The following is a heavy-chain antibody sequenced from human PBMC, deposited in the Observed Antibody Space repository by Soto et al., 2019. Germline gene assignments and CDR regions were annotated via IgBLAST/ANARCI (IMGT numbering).Heavy chain of an antibody. CDR1: SGSIISTIYY. V-gene: IGHV4-39*07. D-gene: IGHD6-13*01. CDR2: IYYSGNT. J-gene: IGHJ6*02. CDR3: AREGVSSRWYNYYGMDV. Sequence: SETLSLTCTVTSGSIISTIYYWGWIRHPPGKGLEWIWSIYYSGNTYYNPSLKSRVTISVDTAKNQFSLKLSSVTAADTAVYYCAREGVSSRWYNYYGMDVWGQGTTVT.